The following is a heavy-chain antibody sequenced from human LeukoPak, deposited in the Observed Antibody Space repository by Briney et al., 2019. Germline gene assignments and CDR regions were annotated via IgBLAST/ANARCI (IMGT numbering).Heavy chain of an antibody. D-gene: IGHD3-9*01. CDR1: GFTFSSYW. CDR3: ARGGHYDILTGYYTNYDY. J-gene: IGHJ4*02. V-gene: IGHV3-7*01. Sequence: PGGSLRLSCAASGFTFSSYWMSWVRQAPGKGLEWVANIKQDGSEKYYVDSVKGRFTISRDNAKNSLYLQMNSLRAEDTAVYYCARGGHYDILTGYYTNYDYWGQGTLVTVSS. CDR2: IKQDGSEK.